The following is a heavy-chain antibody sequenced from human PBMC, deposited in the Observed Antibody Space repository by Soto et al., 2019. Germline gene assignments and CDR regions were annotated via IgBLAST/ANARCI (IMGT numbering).Heavy chain of an antibody. CDR1: GFSFDDYA. Sequence: EVQVVESGGGLVQPGRSLRLSCAASGFSFDDYAMHWVRQAPGKGLDWVSGISWNSGTIGYADAVKGRFTISRDNDKNSLYLQMNSLRAEDTALYYCAKSTGGTANGMGVWGLGTTGTVSS. CDR2: ISWNSGTI. V-gene: IGHV3-9*01. J-gene: IGHJ6*02. CDR3: AKSTGGTANGMGV. D-gene: IGHD2-8*02.